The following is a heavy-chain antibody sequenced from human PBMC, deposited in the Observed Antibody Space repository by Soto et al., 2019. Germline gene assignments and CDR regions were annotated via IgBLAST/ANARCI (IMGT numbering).Heavy chain of an antibody. D-gene: IGHD6-13*01. V-gene: IGHV1-58*02. Sequence: GASVKVSCKASGFTFTSSAMQWVRQARGQRLEWIGWIVVGSGNTNYAQKFQERVTITRDMSTSTAYMELSSLRSEDTAVYYCAADSIAAAGTGNLDYWGQGTLVTVSS. CDR1: GFTFTSSA. CDR2: IVVGSGNT. CDR3: AADSIAAAGTGNLDY. J-gene: IGHJ4*02.